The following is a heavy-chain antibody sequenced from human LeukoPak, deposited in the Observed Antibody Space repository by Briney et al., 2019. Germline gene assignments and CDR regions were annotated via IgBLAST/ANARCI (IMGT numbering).Heavy chain of an antibody. J-gene: IGHJ4*02. D-gene: IGHD3-10*01. V-gene: IGHV3-23*01. Sequence: GGSLRLSCTVSGFTVSSNSMSWVRQAPGKGLEWVSGISGSGGATYYADSVKGRFTISRDDPRNTLYLQMNSLRGEDTAVYFCARGGVDYYGSGTYYIMYYFDYWGQGALVTVSS. CDR1: GFTVSSNS. CDR3: ARGGVDYYGSGTYYIMYYFDY. CDR2: ISGSGGAT.